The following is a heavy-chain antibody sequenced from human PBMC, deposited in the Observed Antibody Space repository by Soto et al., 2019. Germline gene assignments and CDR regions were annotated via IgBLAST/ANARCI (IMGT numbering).Heavy chain of an antibody. V-gene: IGHV1-69*01. CDR1: GGSFSDYA. J-gene: IGHJ6*02. D-gene: IGHD3-22*01. CDR3: ARDGDYYDSSGFQRDYHYYGMDV. CDR2: IIPMLGIA. Sequence: QVQLVQSGVEVKKPGSSVKVSCQASGGSFSDYAISWVRQAPGQGLEWMGGIIPMLGIADNAQKFQGRVIITADESTSTVYMELSSLRSEDTAVYYCARDGDYYDSSGFQRDYHYYGMDVWGQGTTVTVAS.